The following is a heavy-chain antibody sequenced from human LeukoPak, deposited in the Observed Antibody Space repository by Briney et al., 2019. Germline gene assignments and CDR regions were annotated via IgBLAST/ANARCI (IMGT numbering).Heavy chain of an antibody. J-gene: IGHJ4*02. CDR2: ISGGGGRI. V-gene: IGHV3-23*01. CDR3: AKDYPYGDYFFDH. D-gene: IGHD4-17*01. Sequence: PGGSLRLSCAASGFTFSDYAMNWVRQAPGKGLEWVSGISGGGGRIDYADSVKGRFTISRDNSKNTLYLQMNSLRAEDTAVYYYAKDYPYGDYFFDHWGQGTLVTVSS. CDR1: GFTFSDYA.